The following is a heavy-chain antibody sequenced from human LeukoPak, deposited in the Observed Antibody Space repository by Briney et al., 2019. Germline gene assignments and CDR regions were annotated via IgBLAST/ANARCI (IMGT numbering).Heavy chain of an antibody. Sequence: GGSLKLSCAASGFTINKYGIHWVRQAPGKGLEWVALISHDGENKFYADSVRGRFTISRDNSKNSLYLQMNSLRAEDTAVYYCARDGGSFLDYWGQGTLVTVSS. V-gene: IGHV3-30*02. CDR2: ISHDGENK. CDR1: GFTINKYG. D-gene: IGHD1-26*01. CDR3: ARDGGSFLDY. J-gene: IGHJ4*02.